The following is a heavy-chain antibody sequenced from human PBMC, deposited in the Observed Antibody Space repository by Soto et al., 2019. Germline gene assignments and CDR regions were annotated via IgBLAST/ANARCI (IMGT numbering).Heavy chain of an antibody. CDR3: AHRRGDRLTGQYYFDY. V-gene: IGHV2-5*02. J-gene: IGHJ4*02. D-gene: IGHD3-9*01. CDR1: GFSLNTRGVG. CDR2: ISWDGEK. Sequence: QITWKESGPTLVKPTQTLTLTWTFSGFSLNTRGVGVGWIRQPPGKALEWLALISWDGEKRYRPSLKSRLTLTNDTSENPVVHTMTIMDPVDTATYYSAHRRGDRLTGQYYFDYWGQGTLVTVSS.